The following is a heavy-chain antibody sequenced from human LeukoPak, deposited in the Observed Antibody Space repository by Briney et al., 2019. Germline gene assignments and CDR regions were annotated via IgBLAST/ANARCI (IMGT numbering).Heavy chain of an antibody. J-gene: IGHJ3*02. V-gene: IGHV3-11*04. CDR3: ARVCSNTSCWGAFDI. D-gene: IGHD2-2*01. CDR2: ISSSGSSI. Sequence: GGSLSLSCAASGFTFSDYYMNWIRQAPGKGLEWVSYISSSGSSIYYADSVRGRFTSSRDNAKNSLYLQMNSLRAEDTAVYYCARVCSNTSCWGAFDIWGQGTMVTVSS. CDR1: GFTFSDYY.